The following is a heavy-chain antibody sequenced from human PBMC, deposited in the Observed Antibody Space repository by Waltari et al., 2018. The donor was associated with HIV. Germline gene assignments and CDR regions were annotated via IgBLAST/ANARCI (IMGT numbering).Heavy chain of an antibody. CDR2: IFHSGSA. Sequence: QVQLQESGPGLVKPSETLSLTCGVSGYPITSGYHWGWIRQPPGMGLEWIGSIFHSGSASYNPPLRSRVTISVDTSKNQFSLKLNSVTAADTAVYFCARSEGAQTATIFDRWGQGTLVTVSS. J-gene: IGHJ4*02. D-gene: IGHD3-3*01. CDR3: ARSEGAQTATIFDR. CDR1: GYPITSGYH. V-gene: IGHV4-38-2*01.